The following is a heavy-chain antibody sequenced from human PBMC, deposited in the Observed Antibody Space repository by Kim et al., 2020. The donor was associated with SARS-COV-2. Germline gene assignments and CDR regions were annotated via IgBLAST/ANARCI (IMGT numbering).Heavy chain of an antibody. D-gene: IGHD1-26*01. J-gene: IGHJ4*02. V-gene: IGHV4-4*07. CDR3: ARDGRVWERFFDC. Sequence: TTNPSVKSRVTMSVETSKNQFSLKLSSVPAADTAVYYCARDGRVWERFFDCWGQGSLVTVSS.